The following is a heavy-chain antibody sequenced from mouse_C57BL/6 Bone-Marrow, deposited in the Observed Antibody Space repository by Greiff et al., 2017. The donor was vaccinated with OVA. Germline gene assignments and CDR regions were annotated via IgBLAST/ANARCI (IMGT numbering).Heavy chain of an antibody. Sequence: DVMLVESGGGLVQPGGSLKLSCAASGFTFSDYYMYWVRQTPEKRLEWVAYISNGGGSTYYPDTVKGRFTISRDNAKNTLYLQMSRLKSEDTAMYYCARGGSSGYPYFDYWGQGTTLTVSS. V-gene: IGHV5-12*01. CDR2: ISNGGGST. CDR3: ARGGSSGYPYFDY. J-gene: IGHJ2*01. CDR1: GFTFSDYY. D-gene: IGHD3-2*02.